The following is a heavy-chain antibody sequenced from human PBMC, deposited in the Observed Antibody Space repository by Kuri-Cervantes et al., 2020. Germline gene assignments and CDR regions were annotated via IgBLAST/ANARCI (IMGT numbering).Heavy chain of an antibody. CDR3: ARIRRTVGATPAGDGMDV. J-gene: IGHJ6*02. CDR1: GFSLSTSGVG. Sequence: SGPTLVKPTQTLTLTCTFSGFSLSTSGVGVGWIRQPPGKALEWPALIYWDDDKRYSPSLKSRLTITKDTSKNQVVLTMTNMDPVDTATYYCARIRRTVGATPAGDGMDVWGQGTTVTVSS. D-gene: IGHD1-26*01. V-gene: IGHV2-5*02. CDR2: IYWDDDK.